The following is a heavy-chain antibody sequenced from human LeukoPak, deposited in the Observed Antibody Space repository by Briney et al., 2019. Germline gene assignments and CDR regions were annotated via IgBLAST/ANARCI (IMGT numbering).Heavy chain of an antibody. V-gene: IGHV3-23*01. J-gene: IGHJ6*03. CDR1: GFTFSSYA. CDR2: ISGSGGST. Sequence: GGSPRLSCAASGFTFSSYAMSWVRQAPGKGLEWVSAISGSGGSTYYADSVKGRFTISRDNSKNTLYLQMNSLRAEDTAVYYCARTAGYYDFWSGYYGDYYYMDVWGKGTTVTVSS. CDR3: ARTAGYYDFWSGYYGDYYYMDV. D-gene: IGHD3-3*01.